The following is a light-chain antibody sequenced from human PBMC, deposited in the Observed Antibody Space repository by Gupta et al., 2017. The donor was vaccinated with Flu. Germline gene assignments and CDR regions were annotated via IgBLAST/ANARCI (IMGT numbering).Light chain of an antibody. CDR3: QQYGSTRGYS. CDR1: QTITLNY. J-gene: IGKJ2*03. Sequence: RATPSCMRSQTITLNYWAWLQQKPGQAPRLLVYAASTRATAITDRCSGSASGTDFTLTISRLEPEDVAAYYCQQYGSTRGYSFGQGTHLEIK. CDR2: AAS. V-gene: IGKV3-20*01.